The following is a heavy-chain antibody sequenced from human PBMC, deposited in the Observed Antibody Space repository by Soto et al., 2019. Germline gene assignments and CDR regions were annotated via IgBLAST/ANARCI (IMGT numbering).Heavy chain of an antibody. CDR1: GDSISSYSW. CDR3: AREGLRNFDY. J-gene: IGHJ4*02. Sequence: SETLSLTCAVSGDSISSYSWWSWVRQPPGKGLEWIGEIYHSGSTNYNPSLKSRLTISVDKSKNQFSLNLSSVTAADTAVYYCAREGLRNFDYWGQGTLVTVSS. V-gene: IGHV4-4*02. CDR2: IYHSGST. D-gene: IGHD4-17*01.